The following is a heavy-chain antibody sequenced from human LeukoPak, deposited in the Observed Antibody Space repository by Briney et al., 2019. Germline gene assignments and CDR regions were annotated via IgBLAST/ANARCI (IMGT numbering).Heavy chain of an antibody. Sequence: PGGSLRLSCAASGFTFSSYAMHWVRQAPGKGLEYVSAISSNEGSTYYANSLKGRFTISRDNSKNTLYLQVDSLRAEDMAVYYCARVYSSSWYSAFDIWGQGTMVTVSS. V-gene: IGHV3-64*01. CDR2: ISSNEGST. CDR3: ARVYSSSWYSAFDI. CDR1: GFTFSSYA. J-gene: IGHJ3*02. D-gene: IGHD6-13*01.